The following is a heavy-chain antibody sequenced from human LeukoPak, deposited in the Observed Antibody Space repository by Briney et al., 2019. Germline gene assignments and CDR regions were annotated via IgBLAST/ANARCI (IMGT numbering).Heavy chain of an antibody. D-gene: IGHD3-3*01. J-gene: IGHJ6*03. CDR1: GYTFTSYG. Sequence: ASVKVSCKASGYTFTSYGIGWGRQAPGQGHECMGWVSAYNGNTNYAQKLQGRVTMTTDTSTSTAYMELRSLRSDDTAVYYCARDRRFLDDHMDVWGKGTTVTVSS. CDR3: ARDRRFLDDHMDV. CDR2: VSAYNGNT. V-gene: IGHV1-18*01.